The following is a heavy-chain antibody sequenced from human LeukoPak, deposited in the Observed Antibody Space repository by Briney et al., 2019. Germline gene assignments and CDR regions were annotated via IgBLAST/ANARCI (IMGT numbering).Heavy chain of an antibody. J-gene: IGHJ4*02. D-gene: IGHD2-2*01. V-gene: IGHV4-34*01. CDR1: GGSFSGYY. Sequence: SETLSLTCAVYGGSFSGYYWSWIRQPPGKGLEWIGEINHSGSTNYNPSLKSRVTISVDTSKNQFSLKLSSVTAADTAVYYCAREGDIDIVVVPAAMDYWGQGTLVTVSS. CDR3: AREGDIDIVVVPAAMDY. CDR2: INHSGST.